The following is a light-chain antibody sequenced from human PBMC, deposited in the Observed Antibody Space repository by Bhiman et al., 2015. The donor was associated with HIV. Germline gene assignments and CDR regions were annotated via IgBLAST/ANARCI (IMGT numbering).Light chain of an antibody. CDR1: KLGDHY. V-gene: IGLV3-1*01. J-gene: IGLJ1*01. Sequence: SYELTQPPSVSVSPGQTASITCSGDKLGDHYVSWYQQRPGQSPLLVIHQDAKRPSGIPERFSGSNSGNTATLTISGTQASDEGDYYCQAWDSSNTVFGTGTKVTVL. CDR3: QAWDSSNTV. CDR2: QDA.